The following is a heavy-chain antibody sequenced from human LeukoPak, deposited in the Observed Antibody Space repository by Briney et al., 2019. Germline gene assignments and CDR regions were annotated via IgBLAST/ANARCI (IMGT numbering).Heavy chain of an antibody. D-gene: IGHD2-21*02. V-gene: IGHV1-46*01. J-gene: IGHJ4*02. CDR1: GYTFTSYY. CDR3: ARAGVTHAIDY. CDR2: ISPSGGST. Sequence: ASVKVSCKASGYTFTSYYMHWVRQAPGQGLEWMGIISPSGGSTSYAQKFQGRVTMTRDTSTSTVYMELSSLRSEDTAVYYCARAGVTHAIDYWGQGTLVTVSS.